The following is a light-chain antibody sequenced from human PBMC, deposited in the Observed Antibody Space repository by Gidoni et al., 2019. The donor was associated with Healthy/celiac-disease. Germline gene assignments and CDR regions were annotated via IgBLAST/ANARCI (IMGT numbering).Light chain of an antibody. CDR1: QSISSY. CDR2: AAS. V-gene: IGKV1-39*01. Sequence: DIQMTQSPSSLSASIGDRVTITCRASQSISSYLNWYQQKPGKAPKLLIYAASTLQSGVPSRFSGRGSGTDFTLTISSLQAEDFATYHCQQSFSTLWTFGQGTRVEIK. J-gene: IGKJ1*01. CDR3: QQSFSTLWT.